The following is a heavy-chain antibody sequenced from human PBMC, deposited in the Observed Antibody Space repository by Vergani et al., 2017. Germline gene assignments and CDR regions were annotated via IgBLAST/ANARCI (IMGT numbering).Heavy chain of an antibody. CDR2: IYHSGST. CDR3: ATRKHSSSWYYYYMDV. D-gene: IGHD6-13*01. J-gene: IGHJ6*03. Sequence: QVQLQESGPGLVKPSGTLSLTCAVSGGSLSSSNWWSWVRQPPGKGLEGIGEIYHSGSTHYNPSLKSRVTISVDKSKNQFSLKLSSVTAADTAVYYCATRKHSSSWYYYYMDVWGKGTTVTVSS. CDR1: GGSLSSSNW. V-gene: IGHV4-4*02.